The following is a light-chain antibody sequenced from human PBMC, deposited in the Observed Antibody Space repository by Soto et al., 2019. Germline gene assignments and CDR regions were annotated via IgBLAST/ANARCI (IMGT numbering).Light chain of an antibody. J-gene: IGKJ2*01. CDR2: GVF. V-gene: IGKV3-20*01. CDR1: QSVRNNY. CDR3: DDYDGSPRT. Sequence: ETVLTQSPGTVSLSPGERATLPCTTSQSVRNNYLAWYQQKPGQAPRLLIYGVFSRATGIPDRFSGSGSGTDFTLTISGLEPEDSEVYYCDDYDGSPRTFGQGTKLES.